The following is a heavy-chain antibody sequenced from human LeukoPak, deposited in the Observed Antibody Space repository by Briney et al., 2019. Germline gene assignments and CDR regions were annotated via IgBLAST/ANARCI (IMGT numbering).Heavy chain of an antibody. D-gene: IGHD6-13*01. CDR2: INHSGST. Sequence: PSETLSLTCAVYGGSFSGYYWSWIRQPPGKGLEWIGEINHSGSTNYNPSLKSRVTISVDTSKNQFSLKLSSVTAADTAVYYCARDQDSSSWEYWGQGTLVTVSS. CDR3: ARDQDSSSWEY. CDR1: GGSFSGYY. V-gene: IGHV4-34*01. J-gene: IGHJ4*02.